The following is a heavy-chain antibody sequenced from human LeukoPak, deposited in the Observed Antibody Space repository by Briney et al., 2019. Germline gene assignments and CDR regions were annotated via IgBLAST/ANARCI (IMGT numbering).Heavy chain of an antibody. Sequence: GMSQRLSCVGTGFTFSSHGMHWVRQGPGKGLEWVAVVSRGGDITYYAGSVKGRFIIARDNSKNSMFLQMNDLRPEDTAVYYCAKEGVVPAKYAFDVWGQGTMVTVSS. CDR2: VSRGGDIT. J-gene: IGHJ3*01. CDR1: GFTFSSHG. D-gene: IGHD2-2*01. V-gene: IGHV3-30*18. CDR3: AKEGVVPAKYAFDV.